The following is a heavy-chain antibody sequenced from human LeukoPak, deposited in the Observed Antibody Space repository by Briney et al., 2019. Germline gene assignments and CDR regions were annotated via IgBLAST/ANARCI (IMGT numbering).Heavy chain of an antibody. J-gene: IGHJ5*02. CDR3: ARSYSYGHLDWFDP. V-gene: IGHV3-23*01. CDR2: ISGSGGST. D-gene: IGHD5-18*01. Sequence: PGGTLRLSCAASGFTFSSYGMSWVRQAPGKGLEWVSAISGSGGSTYYADSVKGRFTISRDNAKNSLYLQMNSLRAEDTAVYYCARSYSYGHLDWFDPWGQGTLVTVSS. CDR1: GFTFSSYG.